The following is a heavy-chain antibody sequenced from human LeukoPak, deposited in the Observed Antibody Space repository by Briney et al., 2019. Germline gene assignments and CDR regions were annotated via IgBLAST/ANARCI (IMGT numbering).Heavy chain of an antibody. CDR1: GGTFSSYA. V-gene: IGHV1-69*05. Sequence: SVKVSCKASGGTFSSYAISWVRQAPGQGLEWMGGIIPIFGTANYAQKFQGRVTITTDESTSTAYMELSSLISEDTAVYYCARVSREYGGNYQFDYWGQGTLVTVSS. CDR3: ARVSREYGGNYQFDY. D-gene: IGHD4/OR15-4a*01. J-gene: IGHJ4*02. CDR2: IIPIFGTA.